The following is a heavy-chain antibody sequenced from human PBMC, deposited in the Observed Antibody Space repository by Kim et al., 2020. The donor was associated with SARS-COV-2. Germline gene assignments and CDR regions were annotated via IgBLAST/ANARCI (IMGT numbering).Heavy chain of an antibody. CDR3: ARGGRGIVNPRLVPGGY. CDR1: GFTFSSYG. Sequence: GGSLRLSCAASGFTFSSYGMHWVRQAPGKGLEWVAVIWYDGSTKYYADSVKGRFTISRDNSKNTLYLQMNSLRAEDTAVYYCARGGRGIVNPRLVPGGYWGQGTLVTVSS. CDR2: IWYDGSTK. D-gene: IGHD2-15*01. V-gene: IGHV3-33*08. J-gene: IGHJ4*02.